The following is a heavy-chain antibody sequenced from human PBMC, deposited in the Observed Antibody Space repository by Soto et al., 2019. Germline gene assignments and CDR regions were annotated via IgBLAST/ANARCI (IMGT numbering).Heavy chain of an antibody. D-gene: IGHD2-15*01. CDR1: GYTFTDYW. CDR3: ASCSGGSCYRRYYYYGMDV. CDR2: IYPGDSDT. V-gene: IGHV5-51*01. J-gene: IGHJ6*02. Sequence: PGESLKISCKGSGYTFTDYWIGWVRQLPGKGLEWMGIIYPGDSDTRYSPSFQGHVTITVDKSTSTAYLQWNTLKASDTAMYYCASCSGGSCYRRYYYYGMDVWGQGTTVTVSS.